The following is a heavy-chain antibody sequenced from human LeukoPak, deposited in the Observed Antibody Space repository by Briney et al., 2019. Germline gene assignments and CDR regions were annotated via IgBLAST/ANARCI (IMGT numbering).Heavy chain of an antibody. V-gene: IGHV3-11*06. J-gene: IGHJ6*02. Sequence: AGSLRLSCAASGFTFSDHYMSWIRQAPGKGLEWVSYIGTRSSYTNYADSVKGRFTISRNNAKNSLYLQMNSLRAEDTAVYYCARGHYGMDVWGQGTTVTVSS. CDR3: ARGHYGMDV. CDR2: IGTRSSYT. CDR1: GFTFSDHY.